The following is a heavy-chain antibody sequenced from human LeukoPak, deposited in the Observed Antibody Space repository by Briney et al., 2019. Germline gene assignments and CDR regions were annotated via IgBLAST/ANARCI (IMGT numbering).Heavy chain of an antibody. V-gene: IGHV1-2*02. CDR1: GYTFTGYY. CDR2: INPSSGGT. D-gene: IGHD3-9*01. Sequence: ASVKVSCKASGYTFTGYYMHWVRQAPGQGLEWMGWINPSSGGTNYAQKFQGRVTMTRDTSISTAYMEPSRLRSDDTAVYYCARGWRLRYFDWLLSPDYYGMDVWGQGTTVTVSS. J-gene: IGHJ6*02. CDR3: ARGWRLRYFDWLLSPDYYGMDV.